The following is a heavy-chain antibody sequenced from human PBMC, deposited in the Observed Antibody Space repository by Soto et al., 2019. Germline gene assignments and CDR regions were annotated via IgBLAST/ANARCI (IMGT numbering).Heavy chain of an antibody. CDR2: FNPGGST. V-gene: IGHV4-34*01. J-gene: IGHJ5*02. D-gene: IGHD1-26*01. Sequence: LSLTCGVHGGPFSGFFWSWIRQSPGKGLEWIGEFNPGGSTNYNPSLKSRLTISADRSTSQVSLRLTSVTAADAAVYFCARSAASFGGASYLGAWGQGTLVTV. CDR3: ARSAASFGGASYLGA. CDR1: GGPFSGFF.